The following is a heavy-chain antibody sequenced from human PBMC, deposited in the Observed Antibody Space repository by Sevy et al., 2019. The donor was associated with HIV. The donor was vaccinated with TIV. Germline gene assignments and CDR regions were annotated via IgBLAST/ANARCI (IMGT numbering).Heavy chain of an antibody. Sequence: SETLSLTCAVYGGSFSGYYWSWIRQPPGKGLEWIGEINHSGSTNYNPSLKSRVTISVDTSKNQFSLKLSSVTAADTAVYYCASLPGTARGRGYYYYGMDVWGQGTTVTVSS. CDR3: ASLPGTARGRGYYYYGMDV. D-gene: IGHD6-6*01. V-gene: IGHV4-34*01. CDR2: INHSGST. J-gene: IGHJ6*02. CDR1: GGSFSGYY.